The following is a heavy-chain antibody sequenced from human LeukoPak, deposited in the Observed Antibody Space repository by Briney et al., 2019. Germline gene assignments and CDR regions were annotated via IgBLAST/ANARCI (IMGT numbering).Heavy chain of an antibody. D-gene: IGHD3-10*01. J-gene: IGHJ4*02. CDR2: IKQDGDEN. V-gene: IGHV3-7*01. Sequence: HPGGSLRLSCAASGFTFSSYAMHWVRQAPGKGLEWVANIKQDGDENYYVDSVMGRFTISRDNAKNSVYLEMTSLRAEDTAVYYCARDRGANYYGSLHLFDYWGQGTLVTVSS. CDR3: ARDRGANYYGSLHLFDY. CDR1: GFTFSSYA.